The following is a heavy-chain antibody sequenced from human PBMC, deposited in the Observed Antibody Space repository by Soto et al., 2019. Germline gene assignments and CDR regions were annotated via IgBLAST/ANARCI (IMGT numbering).Heavy chain of an antibody. D-gene: IGHD3-10*01. J-gene: IGHJ2*01. CDR2: ISANNGKT. V-gene: IGHV1-18*01. CDR3: ARDPDYYGSGSYFDL. Sequence: QVQLVQSGAEVKKPGASVKVSCKASGYTFTNYGISWARQAPGQGLEWMGWISANNGKTNYAQNVQGRVTMTTDTSTTTAYMELRSLRSDDTAIYYCARDPDYYGSGSYFDLWGRGPLVTVSS. CDR1: GYTFTNYG.